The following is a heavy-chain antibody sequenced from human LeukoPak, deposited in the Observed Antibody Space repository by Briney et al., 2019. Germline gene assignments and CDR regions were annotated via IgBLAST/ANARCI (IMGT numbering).Heavy chain of an antibody. Sequence: SETLSLTCTVSGGSISSGGYYWSWIRQHPGKGLEWIGYIYYSGSTYYNPSLKNRVTISVDTSKNQFSLKLSSVTAADTAVYYCARSAATRFYYFDYWGQGTLVTVSS. D-gene: IGHD2-15*01. CDR3: ARSAATRFYYFDY. CDR1: GGSISSGGYY. V-gene: IGHV4-31*03. CDR2: IYYSGST. J-gene: IGHJ4*02.